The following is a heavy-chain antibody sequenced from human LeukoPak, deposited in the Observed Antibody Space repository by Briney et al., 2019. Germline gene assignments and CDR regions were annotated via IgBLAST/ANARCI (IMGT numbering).Heavy chain of an antibody. CDR1: GGSISSGGYY. CDR2: IYHSGST. Sequence: SQTLSLTCTVSGGSISSGGYYWSWIRQPPGKGLEWIGYIYHSGSTYYNPSLKSRVTISVDRSKNQFSLKLSSVTAADTAVYYCARVLSGSNFDYWGQGTLVTVSS. J-gene: IGHJ4*02. V-gene: IGHV4-30-2*01. D-gene: IGHD3-22*01. CDR3: ARVLSGSNFDY.